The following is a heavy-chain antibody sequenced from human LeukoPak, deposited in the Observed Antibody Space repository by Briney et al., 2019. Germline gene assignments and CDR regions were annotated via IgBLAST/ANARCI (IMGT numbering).Heavy chain of an antibody. D-gene: IGHD5-24*01. V-gene: IGHV4-4*09. J-gene: IGHJ3*02. CDR2: IYTTGST. CDR3: ARHRAEMATITDDTFDM. CDR1: GSSIGTYS. Sequence: SETLSLTCTVSGSSIGTYSWSWIRQPPGKGLEWIGYIYTTGSTHYNPSLKSRVTMALDTPKSQFSLRLTSVTAADTAVFYCARHRAEMATITDDTFDMWGRGTMVTVSS.